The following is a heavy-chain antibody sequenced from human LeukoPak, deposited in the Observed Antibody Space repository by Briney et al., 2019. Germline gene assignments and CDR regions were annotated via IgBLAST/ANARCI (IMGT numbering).Heavy chain of an antibody. V-gene: IGHV4-34*01. Sequence: SETLSLTCAVYGGSFSGYYWSWIRQPPGKGLEWIGEINHSGSTNYNPSLKSRVTISVDTSKNQFSLKLSSVTAADTAVYYCARVVVVATPHYYYYYYMDVWGKGTTVTVSS. CDR3: ARVVVVATPHYYYYYYMDV. D-gene: IGHD2-15*01. CDR1: GGSFSGYY. CDR2: INHSGST. J-gene: IGHJ6*03.